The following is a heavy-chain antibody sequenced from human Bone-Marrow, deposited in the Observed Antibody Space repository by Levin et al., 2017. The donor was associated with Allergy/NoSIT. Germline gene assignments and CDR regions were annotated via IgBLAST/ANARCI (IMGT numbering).Heavy chain of an antibody. Sequence: SQTLSLTCTVSGGSISSSSYYWAWIRQPPGQGLEWIGNIYYTGNTYYNLSLQSRITISVDTSKNQFSLKLSSVTAADTAVYYCARQASSSYFGHTFSYYAMDVWGQGTTVTVSS. J-gene: IGHJ6*02. CDR1: GGSISSSSYY. CDR2: IYYTGNT. CDR3: ARQASSSYFGHTFSYYAMDV. D-gene: IGHD6-13*01. V-gene: IGHV4-39*01.